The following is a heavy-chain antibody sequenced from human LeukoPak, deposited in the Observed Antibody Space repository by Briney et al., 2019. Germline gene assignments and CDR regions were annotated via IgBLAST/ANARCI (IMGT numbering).Heavy chain of an antibody. D-gene: IGHD1-26*01. J-gene: IGHJ4*02. V-gene: IGHV1-2*02. CDR1: GSTFTGYY. CDR2: INPNSGGT. CDR3: ARDLGPPAPFYY. Sequence: ASVKVSCKASGSTFTGYYMHWVRQAHGQGLEWMGWINPNSGGTNYAQKFQGRVTMTRDTSISTAYMELSRLRSDDTAVYYCARDLGPPAPFYYWGQETLVTVSS.